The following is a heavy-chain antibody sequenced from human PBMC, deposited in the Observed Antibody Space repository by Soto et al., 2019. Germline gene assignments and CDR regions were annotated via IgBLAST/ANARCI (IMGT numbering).Heavy chain of an antibody. Sequence: QVKLVQSGAEVRKPGSSVKVSCKASGGTLTISSHGISWVRQAPGQGLEWMGGIIAMFGTANYAQKFQGRVTITADESTSTAYMELSSLRSEDTAVYYCGVPIWVSYRLRNHGMDVWGQGTAVTVSS. CDR2: IIAMFGTA. J-gene: IGHJ6*02. V-gene: IGHV1-69*01. CDR3: GVPIWVSYRLRNHGMDV. CDR1: GGTLTISSHG. D-gene: IGHD3-16*02.